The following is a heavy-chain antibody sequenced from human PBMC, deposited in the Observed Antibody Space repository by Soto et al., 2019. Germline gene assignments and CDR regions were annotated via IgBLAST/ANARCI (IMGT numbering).Heavy chain of an antibody. CDR2: IIPIFGTA. J-gene: IGHJ3*02. CDR1: GGTFSIYA. CDR3: ARIKSVSLVVVADAFDI. V-gene: IGHV1-69*13. Sequence: SVKVSCKASGGTFSIYAISWVRQAPGQGLEWMGGIIPIFGTANYAQKFQGRVTITADESTSTAYMELSSLRSEDTAVYYCARIKSVSLVVVADAFDIWGQGTMVTVSS. D-gene: IGHD2-15*01.